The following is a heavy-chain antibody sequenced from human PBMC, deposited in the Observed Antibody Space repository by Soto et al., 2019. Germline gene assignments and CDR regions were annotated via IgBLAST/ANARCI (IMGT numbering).Heavy chain of an antibody. D-gene: IGHD6-6*01. CDR2: IRQDGSEK. J-gene: IGHJ6*02. CDR3: ARSPTWHKAARNTYDYHSMDV. CDR1: GFTFSSYW. V-gene: IGHV3-7*03. Sequence: QPGGSLRLSCAASGFTFSSYWMNWVRQAPGKGLEWVANIRQDGSEKYYVDSVKGRFTISRDNAKNSLYLQMNRRRAEDTAGYYCARSPTWHKAARNTYDYHSMDVWGQGTTVTVSS.